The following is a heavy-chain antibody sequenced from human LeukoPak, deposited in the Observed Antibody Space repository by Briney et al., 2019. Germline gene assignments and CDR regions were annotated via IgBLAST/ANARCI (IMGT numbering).Heavy chain of an antibody. Sequence: GESLKISCKGSGYSFTSYWIGWVRQMPGKGLEWMGIIYPGDSDTRYSPSFQGQVTISADKSISTAYLQWSSLKASDTAMYYCARQWGRYCSGGSCYIDYWGQGTLVTVSS. CDR2: IYPGDSDT. J-gene: IGHJ4*02. V-gene: IGHV5-51*01. CDR1: GYSFTSYW. CDR3: ARQWGRYCSGGSCYIDY. D-gene: IGHD2-15*01.